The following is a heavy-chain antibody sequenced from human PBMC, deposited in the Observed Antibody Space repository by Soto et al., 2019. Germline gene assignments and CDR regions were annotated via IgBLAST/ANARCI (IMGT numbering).Heavy chain of an antibody. V-gene: IGHV3-23*01. CDR2: ISHSGDRT. CDR1: GFTFGSYA. CDR3: AGCSSTTCYAGYYYGMDV. D-gene: IGHD2-2*01. Sequence: EVQVLESGGGLVQPGGSLRLSCAASGFTFGSYAMTWVRQAPGKGLEWVSGISHSGDRTYYADSVKGRFTISRDNPQNTLYLQMNRLSAEDTAIYYCAGCSSTTCYAGYYYGMDVWGQGTTVTVSS. J-gene: IGHJ6*02.